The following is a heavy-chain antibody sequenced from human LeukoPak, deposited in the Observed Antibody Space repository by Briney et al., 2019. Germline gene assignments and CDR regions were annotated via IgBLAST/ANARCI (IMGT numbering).Heavy chain of an antibody. D-gene: IGHD5-12*01. CDR3: ARHPWIKQKKPYYYYMGV. CDR1: GGSISSGSYY. V-gene: IGHV4-61*01. CDR2: IYCSGST. Sequence: SETLSLTCTVSGGSISSGSYYWSWIRQPPGKGLEWIGYIYCSGSTNYNPSLKSRVTISVDTSKNQFSLKLSSVTAADTAVYYCARHPWIKQKKPYYYYMGVWGKGTTVTISS. J-gene: IGHJ6*03.